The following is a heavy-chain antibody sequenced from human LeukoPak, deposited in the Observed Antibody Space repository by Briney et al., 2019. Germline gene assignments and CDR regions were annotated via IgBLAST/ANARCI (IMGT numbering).Heavy chain of an antibody. Sequence: SGPTLVNPTQTLTLTCTFSGFSLGTSGVGVGWIRHPPGKALEWLALIYWDDDKRYSPSLKSRLTITKDTSKNQVVLTMTNMDPVDTATYYCAPQFISSSGTQSYYYMDVWGKGTTVTVSS. V-gene: IGHV2-5*02. CDR2: IYWDDDK. J-gene: IGHJ6*03. D-gene: IGHD6-13*01. CDR1: GFSLGTSGVG. CDR3: APQFISSSGTQSYYYMDV.